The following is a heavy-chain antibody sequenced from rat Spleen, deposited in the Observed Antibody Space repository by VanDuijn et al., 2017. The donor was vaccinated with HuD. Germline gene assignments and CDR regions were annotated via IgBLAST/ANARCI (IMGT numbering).Heavy chain of an antibody. CDR3: VRQDTSGYSNWFTY. CDR2: ISTGGTNT. D-gene: IGHD4-3*01. Sequence: EVQLVESGGGLIQPGGSLNLSCAASGFTFSNYGMHWIRQAPTKGLEWIASISTGGTNTYYRGSVKGRFTISRDNAKNTLYLQMDSLRSEDTATFYCVRQDTSGYSNWFTYWGQGTLVAVSS. J-gene: IGHJ3*01. CDR1: GFTFSNYG. V-gene: IGHV5S23*01.